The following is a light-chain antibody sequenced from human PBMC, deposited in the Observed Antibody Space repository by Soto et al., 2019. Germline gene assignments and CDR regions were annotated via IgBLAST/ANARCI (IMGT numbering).Light chain of an antibody. CDR1: QSVSSN. V-gene: IGKV3-15*01. CDR3: QQTRSYPST. J-gene: IGKJ4*01. CDR2: GAS. Sequence: EIGMTQSPATLSVSPGERATLSCRASQSVSSNLAWYQQKPGQAPRLLIYGASTRATGLPARFRGSGSGTDFTITISSLQAEDFATYYCQQTRSYPSTFGGGTKVDIK.